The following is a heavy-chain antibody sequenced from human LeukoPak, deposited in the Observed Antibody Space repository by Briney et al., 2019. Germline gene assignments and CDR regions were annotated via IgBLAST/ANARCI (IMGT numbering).Heavy chain of an antibody. Sequence: GGSLRLSCAASGFTFSSFDMNWVRQAPGKGLEWVSYISSSGRSVYYADSVKGRFTISRDNAKNTLYLQMNSLRAEDTAVYYCAKGRCSGGSCYGRGFDYWGQGTLVTVSS. CDR1: GFTFSSFD. V-gene: IGHV3-48*03. CDR2: ISSSGRSV. D-gene: IGHD2-15*01. J-gene: IGHJ4*02. CDR3: AKGRCSGGSCYGRGFDY.